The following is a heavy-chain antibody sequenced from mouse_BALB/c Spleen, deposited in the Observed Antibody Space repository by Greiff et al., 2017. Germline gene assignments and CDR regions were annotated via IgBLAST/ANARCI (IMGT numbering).Heavy chain of an antibody. Sequence: VQLKESGAELVKPGASVKLSCTASGFNIKDTYMHWVKQKPEQGLEWIGRIDPANGNTKYDPKFQGKATITADTSSNTAYLQLSSLTSEDTAVYYCARGKNYYFAYWGQGTLVTVSA. J-gene: IGHJ3*01. CDR2: IDPANGNT. CDR3: ARGKNYYFAY. V-gene: IGHV14-3*02. D-gene: IGHD1-1*01. CDR1: GFNIKDTY.